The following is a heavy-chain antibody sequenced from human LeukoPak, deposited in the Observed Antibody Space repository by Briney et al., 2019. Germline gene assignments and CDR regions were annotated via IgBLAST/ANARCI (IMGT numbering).Heavy chain of an antibody. CDR1: GGSISSSNYY. Sequence: SETLSLTCTVSGGSISSSNYYWGWIRQPPGKGLEWIGNIFYSGTTHYNPSLKSRVTISVDTSKNQFSLKLRSVTAADTAVFYCATDGSESYIDHWGQGTLVTVSS. V-gene: IGHV4-39*07. D-gene: IGHD3-10*01. CDR3: ATDGSESYIDH. CDR2: IFYSGTT. J-gene: IGHJ5*02.